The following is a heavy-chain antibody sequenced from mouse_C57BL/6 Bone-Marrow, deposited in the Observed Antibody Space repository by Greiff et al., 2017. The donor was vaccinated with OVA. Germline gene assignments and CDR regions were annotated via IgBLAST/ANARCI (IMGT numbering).Heavy chain of an antibody. CDR2: IRNKANGYTT. J-gene: IGHJ4*01. V-gene: IGHV7-3*01. Sequence: EVQRVESGGGLVQPGGSLSLSCAASGFTFTDYYMSWVRQPPGKALEWLGFIRNKANGYTTEYSASVKGRFTISRDNSQSILYLQMNALRAEDSATYYCARSVYDGYYGDAMDYWGQGTSVTVSS. CDR3: ARSVYDGYYGDAMDY. D-gene: IGHD2-3*01. CDR1: GFTFTDYY.